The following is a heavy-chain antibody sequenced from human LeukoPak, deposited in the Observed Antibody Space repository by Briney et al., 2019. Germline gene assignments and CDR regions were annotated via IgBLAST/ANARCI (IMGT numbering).Heavy chain of an antibody. CDR1: GFTFTSSA. CDR3: ARDPSSGSYRSY. V-gene: IGHV1-58*02. J-gene: IGHJ4*02. D-gene: IGHD1-26*01. Sequence: SVRVSCKASGFTFTSSAMQWVRQARGQRLEWIGWIVVGSGNTNYAQKFQERVTITRDMSTSTAYMELSSLRSEDTAVYYCARDPSSGSYRSYWGQGTLVTVSS. CDR2: IVVGSGNT.